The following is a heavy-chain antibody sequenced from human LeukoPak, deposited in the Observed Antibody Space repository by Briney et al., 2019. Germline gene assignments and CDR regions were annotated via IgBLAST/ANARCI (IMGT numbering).Heavy chain of an antibody. V-gene: IGHV3-21*01. D-gene: IGHD1-14*01. CDR3: VRENHGSFDY. J-gene: IGHJ4*02. Sequence: KPGGSLRLSCAASGLTFSSYAMSWVRQAPGKGLEWVACISSGSTYIFHADSVRGRFAVSRDNAKNSLYLQMNSLRADDTAVYYCVRENHGSFDYWGRGSLVTVSS. CDR1: GLTFSSYA. CDR2: ISSGSTYI.